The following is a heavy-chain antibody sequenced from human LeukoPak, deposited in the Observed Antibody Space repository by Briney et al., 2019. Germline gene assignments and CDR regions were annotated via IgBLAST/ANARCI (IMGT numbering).Heavy chain of an antibody. CDR3: ARDPGSVLRFLEWPPYYFDY. J-gene: IGHJ4*02. CDR2: IYPGDSDT. V-gene: IGHV5-51*01. D-gene: IGHD3-3*01. Sequence: GESLKISCKGSGYSFTSYWIGWVRQMPGKGLEWMGIIYPGDSDTRYSPSFQGQVTISADKSISTAYLQWSSLKASDTAMYYCARDPGSVLRFLEWPPYYFDYWGQGTLVTVSS. CDR1: GYSFTSYW.